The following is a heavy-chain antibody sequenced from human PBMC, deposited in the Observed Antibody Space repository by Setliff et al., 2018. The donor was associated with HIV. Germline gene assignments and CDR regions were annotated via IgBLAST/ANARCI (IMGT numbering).Heavy chain of an antibody. CDR3: ARDGHYYDMGSILSDWFFDV. CDR1: GGTFRKYS. J-gene: IGHJ2*01. V-gene: IGHV1-69*13. Sequence: SVKVSCKAYGGTFRKYSINWVRHAPGQGLEWMGGVIPIFGSTTVAQKFQGRVTITADESKDTVEMELSSLTSEDKDLYYCARDGHYYDMGSILSDWFFDVWDRGTLVTVSS. CDR2: VIPIFGST. D-gene: IGHD3-22*01.